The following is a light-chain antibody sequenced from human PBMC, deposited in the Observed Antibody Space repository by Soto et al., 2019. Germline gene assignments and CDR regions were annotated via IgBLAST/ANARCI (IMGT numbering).Light chain of an antibody. Sequence: EIVMTQSPATLSVSPGERATLSCRASQSVNSNLAWYQQKPGQAPKLLISGASTRATGIPARFSGSGSETVFTLTISRLQSDDFAFYYCQHYNSWWTFGQGTKVEMK. J-gene: IGKJ1*01. V-gene: IGKV3-15*01. CDR1: QSVNSN. CDR2: GAS. CDR3: QHYNSWWT.